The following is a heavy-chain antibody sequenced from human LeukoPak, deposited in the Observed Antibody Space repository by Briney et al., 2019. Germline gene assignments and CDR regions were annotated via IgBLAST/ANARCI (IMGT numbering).Heavy chain of an antibody. CDR2: INHSGST. Sequence: SETLSLTCAVYGGSFSGYYWSWIRQPPGKGLVWIGEINHSGSTNYNPSLKSRVTISVDTSKNQFSLKLSSVTAADTAVYYCARGPRITMIVVVITNWFDPWGQGTLVTVSS. V-gene: IGHV4-34*01. CDR1: GGSFSGYY. CDR3: ARGPRITMIVVVITNWFDP. J-gene: IGHJ5*02. D-gene: IGHD3-22*01.